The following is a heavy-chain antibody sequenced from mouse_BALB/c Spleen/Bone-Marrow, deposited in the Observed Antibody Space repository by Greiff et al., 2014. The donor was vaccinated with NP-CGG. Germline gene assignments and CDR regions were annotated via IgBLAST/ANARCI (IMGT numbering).Heavy chain of an antibody. V-gene: IGHV14-3*02. CDR2: IDPANDNT. CDR1: GFNIKDTY. Sequence: VHVKQSGAEFVKPGASVKLSCTASGFNIKDTYMHWVKRRPEQGLEWIGRIDPANDNTKYDPKFQGKTTITADTSSNTAYLQLSSLTSEDTAVYYCARADGYYAGFAYWGQGTLVTVSA. D-gene: IGHD2-3*01. J-gene: IGHJ3*01. CDR3: ARADGYYAGFAY.